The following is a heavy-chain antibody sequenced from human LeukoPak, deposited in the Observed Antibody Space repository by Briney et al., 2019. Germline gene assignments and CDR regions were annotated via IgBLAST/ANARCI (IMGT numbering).Heavy chain of an antibody. CDR2: INAGNGNT. CDR1: GYTFTSYA. Sequence: ASVKVSCKASGYTFTSYAMHWVRQAPGQRLEWMGWINAGNGNTKYSQKFQGRVTMTRDTSTSTVYMELSSLRSEDTAVYYCARVPAAMRRLGDYFDYWGQGTLVTVSS. D-gene: IGHD2-2*01. CDR3: ARVPAAMRRLGDYFDY. V-gene: IGHV1-3*01. J-gene: IGHJ4*02.